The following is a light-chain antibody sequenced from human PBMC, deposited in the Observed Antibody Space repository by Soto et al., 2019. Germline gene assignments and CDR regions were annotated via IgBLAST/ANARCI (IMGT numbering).Light chain of an antibody. V-gene: IGLV2-14*03. CDR2: DVT. CDR1: SSDIGSYNY. CDR3: SSYRTSNTLGV. Sequence: QSVLTQPASVSGSPGQSITISCTGTSSDIGSYNYVSWYQQHPGKAPKLLIYDVTNRPSGVSNRFSGSKSDNTASLTISGLQPDDEADYYCSSYRTSNTLGVFGTGTKFTVL. J-gene: IGLJ1*01.